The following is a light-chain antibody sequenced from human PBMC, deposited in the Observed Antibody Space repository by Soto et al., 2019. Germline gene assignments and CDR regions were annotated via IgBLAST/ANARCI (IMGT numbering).Light chain of an antibody. CDR2: GAS. J-gene: IGKJ2*01. V-gene: IGKV3-20*01. Sequence: EIVLTQSPGTLSLSPGERATLSCRASQSVSSSYLAWYQQKPGQAPRLLIYGASSRATGIPDRFSGSGSGTDFTLTISRLEPEDFAVYYCQQYGSSPPRHTFSQGTKLEIK. CDR1: QSVSSSY. CDR3: QQYGSSPPRHT.